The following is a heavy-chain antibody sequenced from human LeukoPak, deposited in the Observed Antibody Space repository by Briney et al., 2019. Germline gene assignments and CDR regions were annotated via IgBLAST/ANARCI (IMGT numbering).Heavy chain of an antibody. CDR3: ARQDTAMVCPDY. CDR2: IFYTGST. Sequence: SETLSLTCTVTGGSIRSSNYYWSWIRQPPGKGLEWIGYIFYTGSTKYNPSLKSRVTISVDTAKNQFSLKLSSVTAADTAVYYCARQDTAMVCPDYWGQGTLVTVSS. CDR1: GGSIRSSNYY. J-gene: IGHJ4*02. V-gene: IGHV4-61*01. D-gene: IGHD5-18*01.